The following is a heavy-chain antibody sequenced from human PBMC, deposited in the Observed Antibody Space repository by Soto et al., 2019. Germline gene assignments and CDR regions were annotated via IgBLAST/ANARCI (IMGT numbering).Heavy chain of an antibody. CDR3: AKVPESGSDYLPFEY. J-gene: IGHJ4*01. D-gene: IGHD1-26*01. CDR2: ISGSGGST. V-gene: IGHV3-23*01. CDR1: GFTFSSYA. Sequence: PGWSLRLSCAASGFTFSSYAMSWVRQAPGKGLEWVSAISGSGGSTYYADSVKGRFTISRDNSKNTLYLQMNSLRAEDTAVYYCAKVPESGSDYLPFEYWCDGIPVTVSP.